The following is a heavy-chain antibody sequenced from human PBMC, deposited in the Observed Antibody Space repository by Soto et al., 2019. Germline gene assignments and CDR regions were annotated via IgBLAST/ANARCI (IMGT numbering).Heavy chain of an antibody. V-gene: IGHV3-23*01. CDR1: GFTFSSYA. D-gene: IGHD5-12*01. CDR3: AKDETARGYSGYDAGLDY. J-gene: IGHJ4*02. CDR2: ISGSGGST. Sequence: PGGSLRLSCAASGFTFSSYAMSWVRQAPGKGLEWVSAISGSGGSTYYADSVKGRFTISRDNSKNTLYLQMNSLRAEDTAVYYCAKDETARGYSGYDAGLDYWGQGTLVTVSS.